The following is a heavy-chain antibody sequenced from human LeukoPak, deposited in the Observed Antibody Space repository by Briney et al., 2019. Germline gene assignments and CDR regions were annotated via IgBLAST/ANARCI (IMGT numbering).Heavy chain of an antibody. CDR1: GLIFSNYA. D-gene: IGHD6-19*01. J-gene: IGHJ6*03. V-gene: IGHV3-23*01. CDR3: ASRRSGWEYYMDV. Sequence: HPGGSLRLSCAASGLIFSNYAMSWVRQAPGKGLQWVSAFSGSGGSTYYADSVKGRFTISRDNAKNSLCLQMNSLRAEDTAVYYCASRRSGWEYYMDVWGKGTTVTVSS. CDR2: FSGSGGST.